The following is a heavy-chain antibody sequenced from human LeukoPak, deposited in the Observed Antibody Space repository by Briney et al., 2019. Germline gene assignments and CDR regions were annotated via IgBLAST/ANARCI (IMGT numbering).Heavy chain of an antibody. CDR1: GGTFSTYV. J-gene: IGHJ4*02. V-gene: IGHV1-69*05. Sequence: SVKVSCKASGGTFSTYVLSWVRQAPGQGLEWMGGIIPISVAANYAQKFQGRVTITTDESTSTAYMELSSLRSEDTAVYYCARLYGSGPDFWGQGTLVTVSS. CDR2: IIPISVAA. CDR3: ARLYGSGPDF. D-gene: IGHD3-10*01.